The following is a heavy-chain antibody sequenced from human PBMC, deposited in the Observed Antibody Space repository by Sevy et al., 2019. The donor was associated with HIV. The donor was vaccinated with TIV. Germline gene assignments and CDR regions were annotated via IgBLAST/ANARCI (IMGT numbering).Heavy chain of an antibody. CDR3: ASGEIYGMDV. CDR2: ISYDGSNK. CDR1: GFTFSSYA. D-gene: IGHD3-10*01. V-gene: IGHV3-30*04. J-gene: IGHJ6*02. Sequence: GGSLRLSCAASGFTFSSYAMHWVRQAPGKGLEWVAVISYDGSNKYYADSVKGRFTISRDNSKNTRYLQMNSLRAEDTAVYYCASGEIYGMDVWGQGTTVTVSS.